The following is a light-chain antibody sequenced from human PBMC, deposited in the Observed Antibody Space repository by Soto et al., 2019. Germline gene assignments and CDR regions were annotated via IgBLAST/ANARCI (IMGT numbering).Light chain of an antibody. Sequence: DIQVTQSPSSLSASVADRVTITCQASQDISNYLNWYQQKPGKAPKLLIYDASNLETGVPSRFSGSGSGTDFTLTISRLEPEDFAVYYCQQYGSSPWTFGQGTKV. CDR3: QQYGSSPWT. CDR1: QDISNY. CDR2: DAS. J-gene: IGKJ1*01. V-gene: IGKV1-33*01.